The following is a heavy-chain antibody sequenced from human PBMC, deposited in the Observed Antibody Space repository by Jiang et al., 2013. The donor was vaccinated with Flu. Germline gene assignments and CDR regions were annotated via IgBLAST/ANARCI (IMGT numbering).Heavy chain of an antibody. Sequence: GLVKPSQTLSLTCTVSGGSISSGDYYWSWIRQPPGKGLEWIGYIYYSGSTYYNPSLKSRVTISVDTSKNQFSLKLSSVTAADTAVYYCARVMITFGGVIVGADYWGQGTLVTVSS. CDR2: IYYSGST. J-gene: IGHJ4*02. CDR3: ARVMITFGGVIVGADY. V-gene: IGHV4-30-4*01. CDR1: GGSISSGDYY. D-gene: IGHD3-16*02.